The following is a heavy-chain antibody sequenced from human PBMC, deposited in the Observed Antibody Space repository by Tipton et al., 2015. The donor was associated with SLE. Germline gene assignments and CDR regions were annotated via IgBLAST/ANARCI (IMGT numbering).Heavy chain of an antibody. V-gene: IGHV3-23*03. CDR1: GFSFSDHA. D-gene: IGHD3-10*01. J-gene: IGHJ5*02. CDR3: ARGGTAGGFASLHP. Sequence: SLRLSCAASGFSFSDHAMTWVRQAPGKGLEWVSVIYSGGNTNSADSVKGRFTISRDTSKNTVYLHMTSLRTEDTAVYYCARGGTAGGFASLHPWGRGTLVTVSS. CDR2: IYSGGNT.